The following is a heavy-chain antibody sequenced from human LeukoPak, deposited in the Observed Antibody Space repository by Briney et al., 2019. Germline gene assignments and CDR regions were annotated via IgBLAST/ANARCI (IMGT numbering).Heavy chain of an antibody. CDR3: ARVDYYDSSGSMSGDY. CDR2: ISAYNGNT. CDR1: GYTFTSYG. V-gene: IGHV1-18*01. D-gene: IGHD3-22*01. J-gene: IGHJ4*02. Sequence: ASVKVSCKASGYTFTSYGISWVRQAPGQGLEWMGWISAYNGNTNYAQKLQGRVTMTTDTSTSSAYMELRSLRSDDTAVYYCARVDYYDSSGSMSGDYWGQGTLVTVSS.